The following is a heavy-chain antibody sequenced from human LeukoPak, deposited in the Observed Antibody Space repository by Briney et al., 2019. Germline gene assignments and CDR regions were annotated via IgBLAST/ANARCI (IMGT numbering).Heavy chain of an antibody. CDR1: GYTFTSYA. V-gene: IGHV1-3*01. Sequence: ASVEVSCKASGYTFTSYAMHWVRQAPGQRLEWMGWINAGNGNTKYSQKFQGRVTITRDTSASTAYMELSSLRSEDTAVYYCARDYVWGSYRYSFDYWGQGTLVTVSS. D-gene: IGHD3-16*02. CDR2: INAGNGNT. CDR3: ARDYVWGSYRYSFDY. J-gene: IGHJ4*02.